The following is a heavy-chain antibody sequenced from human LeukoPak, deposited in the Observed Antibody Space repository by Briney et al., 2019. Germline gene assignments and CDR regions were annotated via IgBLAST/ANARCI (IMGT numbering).Heavy chain of an antibody. CDR2: IYTSGST. CDR1: GGSISSYNYY. V-gene: IGHV4-61*02. Sequence: SQTLSLTCTVSGGSISSYNYYWSWIRQPAGKGLEWIGRIYTSGSTNYNPSLKSRVTISVDTSKNQFSLKLSSVTAADTAVYYCARSRSGSYYMLYDYWGQGTLVTVSS. CDR3: ARSRSGSYYMLYDY. J-gene: IGHJ4*02. D-gene: IGHD3-10*01.